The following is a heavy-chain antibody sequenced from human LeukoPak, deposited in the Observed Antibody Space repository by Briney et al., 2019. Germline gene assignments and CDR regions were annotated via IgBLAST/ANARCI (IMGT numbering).Heavy chain of an antibody. CDR3: ARIRDGYNDAYDL. Sequence: ASVKVSCKASGYTFTGYYMHWVRQAPGQGLEWMGWINPNSGGTNYAQKFQGRVTMTRDTSTSTVYMELSSLRSEDTAIYYCARIRDGYNDAYDLWGQGTVVTVPS. CDR2: INPNSGGT. J-gene: IGHJ3*01. V-gene: IGHV1-2*02. D-gene: IGHD5-24*01. CDR1: GYTFTGYY.